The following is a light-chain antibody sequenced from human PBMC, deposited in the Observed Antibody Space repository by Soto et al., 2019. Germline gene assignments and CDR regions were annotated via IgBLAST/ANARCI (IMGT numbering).Light chain of an antibody. CDR1: QSISNW. V-gene: IGKV1-5*03. Sequence: DIQMTQSTSTLSASVGDRVTITCRASQSISNWLAWYQQKPGKAPKLLIYKASRLDNGVPSRFSGSGSGTEFTLTISSLQPDDLATYYCQHYDGMFTFGPGTKVDI. CDR3: QHYDGMFT. J-gene: IGKJ3*01. CDR2: KAS.